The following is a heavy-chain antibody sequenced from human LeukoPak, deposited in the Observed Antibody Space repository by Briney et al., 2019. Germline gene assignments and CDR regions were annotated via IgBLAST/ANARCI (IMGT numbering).Heavy chain of an antibody. Sequence: GGSLRLSCAASGFTFSSYEMNWVRQAPGKGLEWVSYISSSGSTIYYADSVKGRFTISRDNAKNSLYLQMNSLRAEDTAVYYCARVGGAYYDSSGYYPHDAFDIWGQGTMVTVSS. CDR3: ARVGGAYYDSSGYYPHDAFDI. CDR1: GFTFSSYE. V-gene: IGHV3-48*03. D-gene: IGHD3-22*01. J-gene: IGHJ3*02. CDR2: ISSSGSTI.